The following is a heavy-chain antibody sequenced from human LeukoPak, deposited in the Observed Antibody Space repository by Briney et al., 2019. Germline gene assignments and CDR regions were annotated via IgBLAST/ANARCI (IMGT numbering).Heavy chain of an antibody. D-gene: IGHD5-24*01. V-gene: IGHV4-59*01. Sequence: MPSETLSLTCTVSGGSISSYYWSWIRQPPGKGLEWIGYIYYSGSTNYNPSLKSRVTISVDTSKNQFSLKLSSVTAADTAVYYCARDGYNSVYFDYWGQGTLVTVSS. J-gene: IGHJ4*02. CDR1: GGSISSYY. CDR2: IYYSGST. CDR3: ARDGYNSVYFDY.